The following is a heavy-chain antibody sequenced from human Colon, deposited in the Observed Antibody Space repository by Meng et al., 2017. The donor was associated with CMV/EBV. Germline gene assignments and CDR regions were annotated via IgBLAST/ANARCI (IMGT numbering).Heavy chain of an antibody. V-gene: IGHV1-2*02. CDR2: MLPKAGAL. Sequence: VELVQSGAEGKEPGGSVQVSWKASAYTFTPYYIHWVRQAPGQGLEWVGCMLPKAGALDYAQKFRGRITLTTDTSNTTAYMELSGLTSDDTAVYYCIRENWYFDYWGLGTLVTVSS. CDR1: AYTFTPYY. D-gene: IGHD1-1*01. J-gene: IGHJ4*02. CDR3: IRENWYFDY.